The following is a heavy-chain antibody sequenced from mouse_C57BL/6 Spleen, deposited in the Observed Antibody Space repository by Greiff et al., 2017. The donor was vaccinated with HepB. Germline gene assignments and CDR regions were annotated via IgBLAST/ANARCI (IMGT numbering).Heavy chain of an antibody. V-gene: IGHV1-64*01. D-gene: IGHD1-2*01. J-gene: IGHJ2*01. CDR1: GYTFTSYW. CDR2: IHPNSGST. Sequence: QVQLQQPGAELVKPGASVKLSCKASGYTFTSYWMHWVKQRPGQGLEWIGMIHPNSGSTNYNEKFKSKATLTVDKSSSTAYTQLSSLTSEDSAVYYCASPLRAYFDYWGQGTTLTVSS. CDR3: ASPLRAYFDY.